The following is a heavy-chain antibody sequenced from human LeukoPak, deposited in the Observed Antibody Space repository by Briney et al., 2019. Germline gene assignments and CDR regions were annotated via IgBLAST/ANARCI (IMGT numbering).Heavy chain of an antibody. CDR2: INPSSGHT. CDR3: ARETYDSSGDY. CDR1: GYTFTSYY. D-gene: IGHD3-22*01. V-gene: IGHV1-46*01. Sequence: ASVKVSCKASGYTFTSYYMHWVRQAPGQGLEWMGIINPSSGHTNYAQKFQGRVTMTRDTSISTAYMELSRLRSDDTAVYYCARETYDSSGDYWGQGTLVTVSS. J-gene: IGHJ4*02.